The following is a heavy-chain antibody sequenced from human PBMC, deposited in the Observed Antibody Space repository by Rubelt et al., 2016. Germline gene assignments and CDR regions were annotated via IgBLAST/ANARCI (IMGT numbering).Heavy chain of an antibody. D-gene: IGHD4-17*01. J-gene: IGHJ4*02. Sequence: QVQLVQSGAEVKKPGASVKVSCKASGYTFTSYYMHWVRQAPGQGLEWMGIINPSGGSTSYAQKFQGRVTMTRDTSTSTVYMELSSPRSEDTAVYYCAREQETTVTIEGVLGYWGQGTLVTVSS. V-gene: IGHV1-46*01. CDR2: INPSGGST. CDR3: AREQETTVTIEGVLGY. CDR1: GYTFTSYY.